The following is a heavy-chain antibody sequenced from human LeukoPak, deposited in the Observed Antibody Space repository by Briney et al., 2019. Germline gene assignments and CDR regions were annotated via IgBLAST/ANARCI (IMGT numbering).Heavy chain of an antibody. Sequence: GRSVRLSCAASGFTFTNYAIHWVRQAPGKGLEWVALISYDGSIKYYADSVKGRFTISRDNSKNTLYLQMNSLRAEDTAVYYCARDRGYCSGGSCPLDYWGQGALVTVSS. V-gene: IGHV3-30-3*01. J-gene: IGHJ4*02. CDR2: ISYDGSIK. CDR1: GFTFTNYA. CDR3: ARDRGYCSGGSCPLDY. D-gene: IGHD2-15*01.